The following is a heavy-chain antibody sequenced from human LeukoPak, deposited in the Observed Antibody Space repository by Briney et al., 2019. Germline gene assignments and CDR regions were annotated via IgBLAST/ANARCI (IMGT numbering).Heavy chain of an antibody. CDR1: GFTVSSNY. V-gene: IGHV3-66*01. Sequence: GGSLRLSCAASGFTVSSNYMSWVRLAPGKGLEWVSVIYSGGSTYYADSVKGRFTISRDNSKNTLYLQMNSLRAEDTAVYYCAKDLTRYCSSTSCGGAFDIWGQGTMVTVSS. CDR3: AKDLTRYCSSTSCGGAFDI. D-gene: IGHD2-2*01. CDR2: IYSGGST. J-gene: IGHJ3*02.